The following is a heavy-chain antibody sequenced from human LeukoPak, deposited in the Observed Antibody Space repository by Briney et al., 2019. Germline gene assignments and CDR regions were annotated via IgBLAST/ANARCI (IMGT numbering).Heavy chain of an antibody. Sequence: SQTLPHTCAISGDSVSSNSAAWNWIRQSPSRGLEWLGRTYYRSKWYNDYAVSVKSRITINPDTSKNQFSLQLNSVTPEDTAVYYCAREKRVRRGIVGARGYFDYWGQGTLVTVSS. CDR2: TYYRSKWYN. J-gene: IGHJ4*02. CDR1: GDSVSSNSAA. CDR3: AREKRVRRGIVGARGYFDY. V-gene: IGHV6-1*01. D-gene: IGHD1-26*01.